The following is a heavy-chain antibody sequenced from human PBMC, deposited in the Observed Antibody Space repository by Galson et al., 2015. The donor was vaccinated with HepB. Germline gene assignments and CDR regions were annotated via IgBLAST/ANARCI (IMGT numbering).Heavy chain of an antibody. V-gene: IGHV3-30*04. Sequence: SLRLSCAASGFTFSSYAMHWVRQAPGKGLEWVAVISYDGSNKYYADSVKGRFTISRDNSKNTLYLQMNSLRAEDTAVYYCARDLLHGAFDIWGQGTMVTVSS. CDR1: GFTFSSYA. CDR2: ISYDGSNK. D-gene: IGHD1-26*01. J-gene: IGHJ3*02. CDR3: ARDLLHGAFDI.